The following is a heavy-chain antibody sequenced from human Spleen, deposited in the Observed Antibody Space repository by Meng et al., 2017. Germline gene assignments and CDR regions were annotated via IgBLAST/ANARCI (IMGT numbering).Heavy chain of an antibody. D-gene: IGHD4-11*01. CDR2: INHSGNT. J-gene: IGHJ4*02. CDR1: AGSFRYYY. V-gene: IGHV4-34*01. Sequence: GRLQRWGAGLLKPSAPRSLSSVVSAGSFRYYYWSWIRQPPGKRLEWIGEINHSGNTNYNPSLESRATISVDTSQNNLSLKLSSVTAADSAVYYCARGPTTMAHDFDYWGQGTLVTVSS. CDR3: ARGPTTMAHDFDY.